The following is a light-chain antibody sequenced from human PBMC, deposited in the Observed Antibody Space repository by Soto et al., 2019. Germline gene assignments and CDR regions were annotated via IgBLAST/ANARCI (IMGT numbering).Light chain of an antibody. CDR1: TGAVTSGHY. Sequence: QSAVTQEPSLTVSPGGTVTLTCGSSTGAVTSGHYPYWFQQKPGQAPKTLIYDTTNKHSWSPARFSGSLLGGKAALTLSGAQPEDEADYYCLLVYSGTVVFGGGTKLTVL. V-gene: IGLV7-46*01. CDR2: DTT. CDR3: LLVYSGTVV. J-gene: IGLJ2*01.